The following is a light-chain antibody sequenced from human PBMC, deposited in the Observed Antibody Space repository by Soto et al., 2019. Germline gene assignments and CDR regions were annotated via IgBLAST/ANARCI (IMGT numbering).Light chain of an antibody. CDR3: QQYSDFLIS. CDR2: DAS. J-gene: IGKJ3*01. CDR1: QSISRS. Sequence: DIQMTQSPSTLSASVGDRVTITCRASQSISRSLAWYQQKPGKAPNLLIFDASSLEGGVPSRFSGSGFGTEFTLTSTNLQPADFETYYCQQYSDFLISFGPGTTVDFK. V-gene: IGKV1-5*01.